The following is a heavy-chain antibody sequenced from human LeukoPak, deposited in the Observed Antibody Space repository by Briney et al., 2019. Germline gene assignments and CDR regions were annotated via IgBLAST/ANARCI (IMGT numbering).Heavy chain of an antibody. V-gene: IGHV1-69*05. Sequence: SVKVSCMASGGTFSSYAISWVRQAPGQGLELMGRIIPIFGTANYAQKFQGRVTITTDESTSTAYMELSSLRSEDTAVYYCARDTAVAGTHYYYMDVWGKGTTVTVSS. CDR3: ARDTAVAGTHYYYMDV. CDR1: GGTFSSYA. J-gene: IGHJ6*03. CDR2: IIPIFGTA. D-gene: IGHD6-13*01.